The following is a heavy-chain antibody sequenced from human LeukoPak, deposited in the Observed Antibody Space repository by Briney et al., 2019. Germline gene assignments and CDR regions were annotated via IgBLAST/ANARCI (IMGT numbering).Heavy chain of an antibody. D-gene: IGHD3-3*01. J-gene: IGHJ4*02. CDR1: GGSFSGYY. Sequence: SETLSLTCAVYGGSFSGYYWSWIRQPPGKGLEWIGEINHSGSTNYNPSLKSRVTISVDTSKNQFSLKLSSVTAADTAVYYCARGGNYYDFWSGYYFDYWGQGTLVTVSS. V-gene: IGHV4-34*01. CDR2: INHSGST. CDR3: ARGGNYYDFWSGYYFDY.